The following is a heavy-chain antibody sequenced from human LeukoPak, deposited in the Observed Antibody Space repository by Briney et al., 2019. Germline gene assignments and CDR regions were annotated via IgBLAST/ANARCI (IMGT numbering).Heavy chain of an antibody. CDR2: ISASGGSA. D-gene: IGHD1-14*01. Sequence: GGSLRLSCAASGFTFGSFSMAWVRQAPGKGLEWVSDISASGGSADYADSVKGRFTFSRDNSKNTLYLQMNSLRAEDTAVYHCAKVGDGGNHLSFFDYWGQGALVTVSS. J-gene: IGHJ4*02. CDR3: AKVGDGGNHLSFFDY. V-gene: IGHV3-23*01. CDR1: GFTFGSFS.